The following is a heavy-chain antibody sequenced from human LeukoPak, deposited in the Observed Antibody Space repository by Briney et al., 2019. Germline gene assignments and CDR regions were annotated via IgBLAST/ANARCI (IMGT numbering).Heavy chain of an antibody. V-gene: IGHV4-39*01. CDR3: ARTPRDGYNSPYFDY. CDR1: GGSISSSSYY. Sequence: KSSETLSLTCTVSGGSISSSSYYWGWIRQPPGKGLEWIGSIYYSGNTYYNPSLNSRVTISVDTSKNQFSLELSSVTAADTAVFYCARTPRDGYNSPYFDYWGQGTLVTVSS. D-gene: IGHD5-24*01. CDR2: IYYSGNT. J-gene: IGHJ4*02.